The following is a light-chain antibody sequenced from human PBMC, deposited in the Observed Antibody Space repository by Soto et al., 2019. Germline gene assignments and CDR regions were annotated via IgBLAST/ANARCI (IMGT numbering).Light chain of an antibody. CDR1: QTITTI. CDR2: AAS. V-gene: IGKV1-39*01. CDR3: QQSYSTPS. J-gene: IGKJ4*01. Sequence: DIQMTQYPSSLSASVGDTVTITCRATQTITTILNWYQHKPGKAPNLLIYAASSLQSGVPSRFTGSGSGTDFTLTISSLQPEDFATYYCQQSYSTPSFGGGTKVDI.